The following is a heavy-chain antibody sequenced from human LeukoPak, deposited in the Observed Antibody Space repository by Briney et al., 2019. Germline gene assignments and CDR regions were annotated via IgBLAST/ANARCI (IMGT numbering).Heavy chain of an antibody. CDR3: ARGRAQRELLRKMYYFDY. J-gene: IGHJ4*02. CDR1: GGSFSGYY. Sequence: PSETLSLTCAVYGGSFSGYYWSWIRQPPGKGLEWIGEINHSGSTNYNPSLKSRVTISVDTSKNQFSLKLSSVTAADTAVYYCARGRAQRELLRKMYYFDYWGQGTLVTVSS. V-gene: IGHV4-34*01. CDR2: INHSGST. D-gene: IGHD1-26*01.